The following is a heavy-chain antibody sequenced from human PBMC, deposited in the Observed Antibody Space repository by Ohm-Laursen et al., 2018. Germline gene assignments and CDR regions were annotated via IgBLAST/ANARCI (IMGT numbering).Heavy chain of an antibody. CDR2: INPSGGST. D-gene: IGHD3-22*01. J-gene: IGHJ5*02. CDR3: ARVRGWNWFDP. Sequence: SSVKVSCNASGYTFTSYYMHWVRQAPGQGLEWMGIINPSGGSTSYAQKFQDRVTMTRDTSTSTVYMELSSLRSEDTAVYYCARVRGWNWFDPWGQGTLVTVSS. V-gene: IGHV1-46*01. CDR1: GYTFTSYY.